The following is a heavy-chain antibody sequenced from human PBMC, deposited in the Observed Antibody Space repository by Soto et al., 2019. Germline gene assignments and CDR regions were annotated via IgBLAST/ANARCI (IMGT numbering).Heavy chain of an antibody. V-gene: IGHV4-30-2*01. CDR1: DGSINSGDYS. Sequence: QLQLQESGSGLVKPSQSLSLTCAVSDGSINSGDYSWSWIRQPPGKGLEWLGYISRSGRTYYNPSLRSRVTISLERSKNQFSLKLNSVIVADTAVYYCARARGSLGFAPWGQGTLVTVSS. J-gene: IGHJ5*02. D-gene: IGHD3-16*01. CDR2: ISRSGRT. CDR3: ARARGSLGFAP.